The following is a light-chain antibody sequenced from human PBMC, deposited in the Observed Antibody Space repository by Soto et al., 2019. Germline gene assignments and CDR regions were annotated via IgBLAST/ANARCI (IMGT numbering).Light chain of an antibody. CDR2: EDI. CDR1: SSDVGRYNL. Sequence: QSALTQPASVSVSPGQSITISCTGTSSDVGRYNLVSWYQQHPGKAPKLMIYEDIERPSGVSNRFSGSKSGNTASLTISGIQTEDEADYYCCSYAGGTSVVFGRGTKVTVL. V-gene: IGLV2-23*01. J-gene: IGLJ2*01. CDR3: CSYAGGTSVV.